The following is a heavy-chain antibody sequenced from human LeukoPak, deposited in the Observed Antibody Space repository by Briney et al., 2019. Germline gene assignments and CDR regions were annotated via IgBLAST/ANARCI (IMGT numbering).Heavy chain of an antibody. CDR2: INSDGSST. CDR1: GFTFNSYW. Sequence: GGSLRLSCAASGFTFNSYWMHWVRQAPGKGLVWVSHINSDGSSTRYADSVKGRFTISRDNAKNTVYLQMESLRDEDTAMYYCVRDYPSVAQTTLYWGQGTLVTVSS. J-gene: IGHJ4*02. CDR3: VRDYPSVAQTTLY. D-gene: IGHD6-19*01. V-gene: IGHV3-74*01.